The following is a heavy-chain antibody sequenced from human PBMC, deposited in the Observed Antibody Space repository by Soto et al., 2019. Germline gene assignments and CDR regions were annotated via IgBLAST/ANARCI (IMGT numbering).Heavy chain of an antibody. Sequence: SLRLSCAASAFTFDDYAMHWVRQAPGKGIEWVSGISRNSGSIVYADSVKGRFTISRDNAKNSLYLQMNSLSAEDTALYYCARDLNFGVVAPNYYYGMDVWGEGTTVTL. V-gene: IGHV3-9*01. CDR3: ARDLNFGVVAPNYYYGMDV. D-gene: IGHD3-3*01. J-gene: IGHJ6*02. CDR1: AFTFDDYA. CDR2: ISRNSGSI.